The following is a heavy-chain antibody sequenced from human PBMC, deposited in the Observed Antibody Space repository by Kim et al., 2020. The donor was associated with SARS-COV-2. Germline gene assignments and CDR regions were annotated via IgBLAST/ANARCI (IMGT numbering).Heavy chain of an antibody. CDR1: GGSFSGYY. V-gene: IGHV4-34*01. Sequence: SETLSLTCAVYGGSFSGYYWSWIRQPPGKGLEWIGEINHSGSTNYNPSLKSRVTISVDTSKNQFSLKLSSVTAADTAVYYCARRGVWGSYAVGYYYYGMDVWGQGATVTVSS. J-gene: IGHJ6*02. CDR2: INHSGST. CDR3: ARRGVWGSYAVGYYYYGMDV. D-gene: IGHD3-16*01.